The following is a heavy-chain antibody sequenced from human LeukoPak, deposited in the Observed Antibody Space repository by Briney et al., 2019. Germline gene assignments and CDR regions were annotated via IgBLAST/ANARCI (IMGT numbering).Heavy chain of an antibody. V-gene: IGHV4-59*01. CDR3: ARLGLFHYYYYGMDV. J-gene: IGHJ6*02. Sequence: SETLSLTCTVSGGSFSDYYWTWLRQPPGKGLEWIGYSGSTNYNPSLKSRVTISIDTSKRHFSLTLSSVTAADTAVYYCARLGLFHYYYYGMDVWGQGTTVTVSS. CDR1: GGSFSDYY. D-gene: IGHD3-22*01. CDR2: SGST.